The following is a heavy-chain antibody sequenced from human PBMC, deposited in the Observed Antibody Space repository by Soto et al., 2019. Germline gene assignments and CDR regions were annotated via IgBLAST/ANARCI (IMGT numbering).Heavy chain of an antibody. CDR1: GVTFKTYA. Sequence: QVQLVQSGAEVKKPGSSVKVSCKASGVTFKTYALTWVRQAPGQGLEWMGGIIPIFGAANYAQSLQGRVTSTADTSTNTSDMEMSSLRSEDTAMYFCASTHNSDGYYYFDSWGQGTLVTVSS. D-gene: IGHD3-22*01. J-gene: IGHJ4*02. V-gene: IGHV1-69*06. CDR2: IIPIFGAA. CDR3: ASTHNSDGYYYFDS.